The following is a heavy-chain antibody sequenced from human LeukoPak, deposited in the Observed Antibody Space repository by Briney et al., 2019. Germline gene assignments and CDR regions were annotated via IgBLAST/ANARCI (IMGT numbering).Heavy chain of an antibody. CDR2: ISSSGSTI. Sequence: GGSLRLSCAASGFTFSSYEMNWVRQAPGKGLEWVSYISSSGSTIYYADSVKGRFTVSRDNAKNSLYLQMNSLRAEDTAVYYCARVNLMGFWSGYSVDSWGQGTLVTVSS. D-gene: IGHD3-3*01. CDR1: GFTFSSYE. CDR3: ARVNLMGFWSGYSVDS. J-gene: IGHJ4*02. V-gene: IGHV3-48*03.